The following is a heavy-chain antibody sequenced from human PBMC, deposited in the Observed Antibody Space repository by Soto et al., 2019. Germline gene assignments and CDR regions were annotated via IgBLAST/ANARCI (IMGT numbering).Heavy chain of an antibody. J-gene: IGHJ5*02. V-gene: IGHV4-39*01. CDR1: GGSISSSSYY. CDR3: ARTYYDFWSGNNWLDP. D-gene: IGHD3-3*01. Sequence: SETLSLTCTVSGGSISSSSYYWGWIRQPPGKGLEWIGSIYYSGSTYYNPSLKSRVTISVDTSKNQFSLKLSSVTAADTAVYYCARTYYDFWSGNNWLDPWGQGTMVTSPQ. CDR2: IYYSGST.